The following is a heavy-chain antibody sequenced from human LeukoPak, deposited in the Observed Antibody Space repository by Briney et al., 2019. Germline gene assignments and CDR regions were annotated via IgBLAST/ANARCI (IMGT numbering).Heavy chain of an antibody. J-gene: IGHJ4*02. CDR1: GFTFSSNW. D-gene: IGHD1-14*01. CDR2: IKPDGSAE. CDR3: ARKTGDC. V-gene: IGHV3-7*01. Sequence: GGSLRLSCATSGFTFSSNWMSWVRHAPGRGLEWVANIKPDGSAEYYAASVKGRFTVSRDNAKNSLYLQMNSLRVEDTAVYYCARKTGDCWGQGTLVIVSS.